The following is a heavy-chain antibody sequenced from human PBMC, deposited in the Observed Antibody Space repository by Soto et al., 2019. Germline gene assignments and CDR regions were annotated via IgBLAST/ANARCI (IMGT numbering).Heavy chain of an antibody. D-gene: IGHD3-10*01. Sequence: PSETLSLTCAVSGGSISSCGYSWSWIRQPPGKGLEWIGYIYHSGSTYYNPSLKRRVTISVDRSKNQFSLKLSSVTAADTAVYYCARVPGPWGQGTLVTVSS. V-gene: IGHV4-30-2*01. CDR3: ARVPGP. CDR1: GGSISSCGYS. J-gene: IGHJ5*02. CDR2: IYHSGST.